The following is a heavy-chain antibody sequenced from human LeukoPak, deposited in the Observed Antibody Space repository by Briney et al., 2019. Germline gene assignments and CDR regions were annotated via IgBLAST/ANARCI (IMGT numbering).Heavy chain of an antibody. D-gene: IGHD6-13*01. CDR3: ARDRSSSWPWGPDAFDI. V-gene: IGHV1-18*01. Sequence: GSVKASCKASGYTFTSYGISWVRQAPGQGLVWMGWISAYNGNTNYAQKLQGRVTMTTDTSTSTAYMELRSLRSDDTAVYYCARDRSSSWPWGPDAFDIWGQGTMVTVSS. CDR2: ISAYNGNT. J-gene: IGHJ3*02. CDR1: GYTFTSYG.